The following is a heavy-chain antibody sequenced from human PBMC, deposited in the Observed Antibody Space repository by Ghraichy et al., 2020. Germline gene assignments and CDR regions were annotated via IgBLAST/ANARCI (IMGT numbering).Heavy chain of an antibody. V-gene: IGHV2-70*01. CDR2: IDWDDDK. CDR3: ARIRKGPDTYYYYGMDV. Sequence: SGPTLVKPTQTLTLTCTFSGFSLSTSGMCVSWIRQPPGKALEWLALIDWDDDKYYSTSLKTRLTISKDTSKNQVVLTMTNMDPVDTATYYCARIRKGPDTYYYYGMDVWGQGTTVTVSS. D-gene: IGHD3-9*01. CDR1: GFSLSTSGMC. J-gene: IGHJ6*02.